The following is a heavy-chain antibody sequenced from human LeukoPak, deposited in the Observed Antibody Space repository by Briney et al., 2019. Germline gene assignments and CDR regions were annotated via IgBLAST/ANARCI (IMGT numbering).Heavy chain of an antibody. J-gene: IGHJ5*02. V-gene: IGHV4-34*01. CDR1: GGSFSGYY. CDR3: ARGRRGTIFGVVIIFNGFDP. CDR2: INHSGST. Sequence: PSETLSLTCAVYGGSFSGYYWSWIRQPPGKGLEWIGEINHSGSTNYNPSLKSRVTISVDTSKNQFSLKLSSVTAADTAVYYCARGRRGTIFGVVIIFNGFDPWGQGTLVTVSS. D-gene: IGHD3-3*01.